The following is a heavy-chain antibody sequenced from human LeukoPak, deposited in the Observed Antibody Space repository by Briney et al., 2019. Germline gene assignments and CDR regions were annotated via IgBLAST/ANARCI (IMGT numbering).Heavy chain of an antibody. V-gene: IGHV3-21*01. CDR2: ISSSSSYI. CDR3: ARDGYCSGGSCGEGDY. Sequence: PGGSLRLSGAASGFTFSSYSMNWVRQAPGKGLEWVSSISSSSSYIYYADSVKGRFTISRDNAKNSLYLQMNSLRAEDTAVYYCARDGYCSGGSCGEGDYWGQGTLVTVSS. J-gene: IGHJ4*02. CDR1: GFTFSSYS. D-gene: IGHD2-15*01.